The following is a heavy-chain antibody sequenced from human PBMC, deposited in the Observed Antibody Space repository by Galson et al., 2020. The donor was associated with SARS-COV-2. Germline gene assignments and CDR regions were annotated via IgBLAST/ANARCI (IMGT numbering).Heavy chain of an antibody. J-gene: IGHJ4*02. CDR2: VTYNGGST. V-gene: IGHV3-23*01. D-gene: IGHD1-26*01. CDR3: AKHQDEWELLRPLDF. Sequence: GGSLRLSCAASGFTFSNYAMSCVRQAPGKGLEWVSGVTYNGGSTHYADSMKGRFTISRDNSKSMLYLQMSGLRAEDTAVYYCAKHQDEWELLRPLDFRGQGTLVTVSS. CDR1: GFTFSNYA.